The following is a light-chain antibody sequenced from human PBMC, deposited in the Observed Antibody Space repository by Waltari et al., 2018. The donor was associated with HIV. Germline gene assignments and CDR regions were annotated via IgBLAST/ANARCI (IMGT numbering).Light chain of an antibody. J-gene: IGLJ1*01. CDR1: TSDVGGYNY. Sequence: QSGLTQPASVSGSPGQPLTISCTGTTSDVGGYNYVSWSQQHPGQAPKLIIYEVSNRPSGVSNRFSGSKAGNTASLTISGRQPEDETDYYCSSFSSSSTPYVFGTGTKVTVL. CDR3: SSFSSSSTPYV. CDR2: EVS. V-gene: IGLV2-14*01.